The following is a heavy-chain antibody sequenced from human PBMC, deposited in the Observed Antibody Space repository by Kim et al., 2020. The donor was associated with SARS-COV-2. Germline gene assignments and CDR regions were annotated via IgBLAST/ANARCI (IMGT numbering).Heavy chain of an antibody. J-gene: IGHJ4*02. Sequence: GGSLRLSCAASGFTFSSYGMHWVRQAPGKGLEWVAVISYDGSNKYYADSVKGRFTISRDNSKNTLYLQMNSLRAEDTAVYYCARWGGGYVPFDYWGQGTLVTVSS. V-gene: IGHV3-33*05. CDR3: ARWGGGYVPFDY. D-gene: IGHD5-12*01. CDR1: GFTFSSYG. CDR2: ISYDGSNK.